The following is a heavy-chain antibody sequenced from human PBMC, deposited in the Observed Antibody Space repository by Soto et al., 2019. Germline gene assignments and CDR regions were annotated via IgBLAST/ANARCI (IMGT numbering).Heavy chain of an antibody. D-gene: IGHD1-26*01. Sequence: EVQLVESGGGLVQPGGSLRLSCAASGFTFSNYWMNWVRQGPGKGLVWVSRINSDGSSIDYADSVKGRFTISRDNAKNTLYLQMNSLRAEDTAVYYCTRVRDSETYFDYWGQGTLVNVSP. CDR1: GFTFSNYW. CDR3: TRVRDSETYFDY. J-gene: IGHJ4*02. CDR2: INSDGSSI. V-gene: IGHV3-74*01.